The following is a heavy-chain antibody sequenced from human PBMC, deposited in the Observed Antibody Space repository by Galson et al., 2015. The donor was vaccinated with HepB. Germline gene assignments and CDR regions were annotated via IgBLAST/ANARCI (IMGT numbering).Heavy chain of an antibody. J-gene: IGHJ3*02. D-gene: IGHD6-13*01. CDR3: ARDRALFIAAAGKDLDAFDI. Sequence: SVKVSCKASGYTFTSYYMHWVRQAPGQGLEWMGIINPSGGSTSYAQKFQGRVTMTRDTSTSTVYMELSSLRSEDTAVYYCARDRALFIAAAGKDLDAFDIWGQGTMVTVSS. V-gene: IGHV1-46*01. CDR1: GYTFTSYY. CDR2: INPSGGST.